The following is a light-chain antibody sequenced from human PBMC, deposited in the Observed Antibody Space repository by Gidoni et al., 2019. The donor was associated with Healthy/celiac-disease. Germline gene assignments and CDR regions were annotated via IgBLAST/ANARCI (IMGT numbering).Light chain of an antibody. CDR3: QQYCSTPRT. V-gene: IGKV4-1*01. CDR1: QSVLYSPNNKNY. Sequence: IVITQSPDSLDVSLGERATINCKSSQSVLYSPNNKNYLAWYQQKPGQAPKLLIYGASNRESGVPDRFSGSGSGTDFTLTISSLQAEDVAVYYCQQYCSTPRTFGQGTKVEIK. J-gene: IGKJ1*01. CDR2: GAS.